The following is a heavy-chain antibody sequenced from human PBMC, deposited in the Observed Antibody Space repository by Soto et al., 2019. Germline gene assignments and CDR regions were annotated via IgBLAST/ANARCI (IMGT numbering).Heavy chain of an antibody. V-gene: IGHV4-31*03. J-gene: IGHJ6*02. CDR2: IYYSGST. Sequence: SETLSLTCTVSGGSISSGGYYWIWIRHHPGKGLEWIGYIYYSGSTYYNPSLKSRVTISVDTSKNQFSLKLSSVTAADTAVYYCARARYDYGRNIQNQSYYYYGMDVWGQGTTVTVSS. D-gene: IGHD4-17*01. CDR3: ARARYDYGRNIQNQSYYYYGMDV. CDR1: GGSISSGGYY.